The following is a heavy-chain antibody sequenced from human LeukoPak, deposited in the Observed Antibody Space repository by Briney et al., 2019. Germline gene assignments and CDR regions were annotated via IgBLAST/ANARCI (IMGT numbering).Heavy chain of an antibody. CDR3: ARGGNYDFWSGYYNPLGPGLDY. Sequence: GASVKVSCKASGYTFTGYDMHWVRQAPGQGLQWMGWINPNSGGTNYAQKFQGRVTMTRDTSISTAYMELSRLRSDDTAVYYCARGGNYDFWSGYYNPLGPGLDYWGRGTLVTVSS. V-gene: IGHV1-2*02. J-gene: IGHJ4*02. D-gene: IGHD3-3*01. CDR2: INPNSGGT. CDR1: GYTFTGYD.